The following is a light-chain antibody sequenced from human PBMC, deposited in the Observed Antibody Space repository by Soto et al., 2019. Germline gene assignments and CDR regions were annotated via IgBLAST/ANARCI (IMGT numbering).Light chain of an antibody. V-gene: IGLV3-21*02. CDR3: AVWATSGDHFY. J-gene: IGLJ1*01. CDR1: NIGSYN. Sequence: SYELSQPPSVSVAPGQTARITCGGNNIGSYNVHWYQQKPGLAPVLVVYDDRDRPPGIPERFSGSNSGNTAALTISRVDAGDEVDCCCAVWATSGDHFYVGTGAKVTVL. CDR2: DDR.